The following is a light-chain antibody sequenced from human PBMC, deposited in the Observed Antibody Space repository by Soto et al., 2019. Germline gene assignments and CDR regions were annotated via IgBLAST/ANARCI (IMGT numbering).Light chain of an antibody. CDR3: HHYFSSPLT. CDR1: QSVLYSSSNKNY. J-gene: IGKJ4*01. CDR2: WAS. Sequence: DIVMTQSPDSLAVSLGERATINCKSSQSVLYSSSNKNYLAWYQQKPGQSPRLLIYWASTRESGVPDRFSGSGSGTDFTLTSSSLQAEDVAVYYCHHYFSSPLTFGGGTKVEIK. V-gene: IGKV4-1*01.